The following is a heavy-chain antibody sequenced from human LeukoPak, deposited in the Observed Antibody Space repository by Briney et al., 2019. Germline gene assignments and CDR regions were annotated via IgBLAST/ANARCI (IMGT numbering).Heavy chain of an antibody. V-gene: IGHV3-15*01. Sequence: PGGSLRLSCAASGFTFSNAWMSWVRQAPGKGLEWIGRIISITDGGTTVYAAPVKDRFTISRDDSKNTLYLQMNSLKTEDTAVYYCTTAPPASTLDSWGQGTLVTVSS. J-gene: IGHJ4*02. D-gene: IGHD5/OR15-5a*01. CDR2: IISITDGGTT. CDR3: TTAPPASTLDS. CDR1: GFTFSNAW.